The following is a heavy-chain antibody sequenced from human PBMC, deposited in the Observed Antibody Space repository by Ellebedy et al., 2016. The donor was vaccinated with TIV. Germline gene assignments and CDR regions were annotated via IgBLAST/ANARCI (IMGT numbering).Heavy chain of an antibody. CDR2: IWDDGSEK. D-gene: IGHD3-10*01. Sequence: GESLKISXAASGSTSSSYGMHWVRQAPGKGLEWVAVIWDDGSEKYYADSVRGRCTISRDNSKNTVYLQMNSLRAEDTAVYYRARIKSSYYMDVWGQGTTVSVSS. CDR3: ARIKSSYYMDV. J-gene: IGHJ6*03. V-gene: IGHV3-33*01. CDR1: GSTSSSYG.